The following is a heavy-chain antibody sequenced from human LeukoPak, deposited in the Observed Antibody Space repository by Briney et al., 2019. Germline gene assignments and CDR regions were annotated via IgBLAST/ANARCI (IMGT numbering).Heavy chain of an antibody. CDR3: APYSSSYAFDI. V-gene: IGHV1-24*01. Sequence: ASVKVSCKASGYTFTSYGTSWVRQAPGKGLEWMGGFDPEDGETIYAQKFQGRVTMTEDTSTDTAYMELSSLRSEDTAVYYCAPYSSSYAFDIWGQGTMVTVSS. CDR2: FDPEDGET. J-gene: IGHJ3*02. D-gene: IGHD6-13*01. CDR1: GYTFTSYG.